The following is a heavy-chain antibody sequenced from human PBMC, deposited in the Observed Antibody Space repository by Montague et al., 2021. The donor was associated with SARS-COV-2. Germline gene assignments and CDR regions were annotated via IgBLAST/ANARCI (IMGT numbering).Heavy chain of an antibody. CDR2: ISYDGSNK. D-gene: IGHD6-13*01. Sequence: SRRISCAASGFTFNNYGMYWVRQAPGKGLEWVAVISYDGSNKYYSDSLKGRFTISRDNSNNTLYLQMNSLRAEDTAVYYCAKDLGDGSWLDYFDYWGQGTLVTVSS. V-gene: IGHV3-30*18. J-gene: IGHJ4*02. CDR1: GFTFNNYG. CDR3: AKDLGDGSWLDYFDY.